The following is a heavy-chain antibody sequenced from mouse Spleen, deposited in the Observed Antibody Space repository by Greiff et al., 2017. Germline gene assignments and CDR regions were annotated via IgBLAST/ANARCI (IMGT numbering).Heavy chain of an antibody. V-gene: IGHV1-50*01. CDR1: GYTFTSYW. D-gene: IGHD2-4*01. J-gene: IGHJ4*01. CDR3: ARTYYDYPLDY. Sequence: VKLQQPGAELVKPGASVKLSCKASGYTFTSYWMQWVKQRPGQGLEWIGEIDPSDSYTNYNQKFKGKATLTVDTSSSTAYMQLSSLTSEDSAVYYCARTYYDYPLDYWGQGTSVTVSS. CDR2: IDPSDSYT.